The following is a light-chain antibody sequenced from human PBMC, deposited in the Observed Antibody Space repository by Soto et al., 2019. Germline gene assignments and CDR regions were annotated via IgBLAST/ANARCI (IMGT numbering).Light chain of an antibody. Sequence: IVMTQSPATLSVSPGERATLSCSASQSVRTYVAWYQQKAGQAPRLLIYDASNRATGIPARFSGSGSGTDFTLTISSLGPEDFAVYFCQQRINWRSTFGGGTKVDIK. CDR3: QQRINWRST. J-gene: IGKJ4*01. CDR1: QSVRTY. V-gene: IGKV3-11*01. CDR2: DAS.